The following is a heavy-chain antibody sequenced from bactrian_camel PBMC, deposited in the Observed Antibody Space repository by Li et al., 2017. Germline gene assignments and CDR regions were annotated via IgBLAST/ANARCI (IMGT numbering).Heavy chain of an antibody. V-gene: IGHV3S63*01. CDR1: GSSFDTSD. J-gene: IGHJ6*01. D-gene: IGHD2*01. CDR3: AARQGLFSLSVLVSECPDGTFGY. CDR2: IKSDNST. Sequence: HVQLVESGGGSVQAGGSLRLSCSVSGSSFDTSDMGWYRQLPDNGCELVSTIKSDNSTWYADSVKGRFTISQDNAKNTVYLQMNTLRPEDTAVYYCAARQGLFSLSVLVSECPDGTFGYWGVGTQVTVS.